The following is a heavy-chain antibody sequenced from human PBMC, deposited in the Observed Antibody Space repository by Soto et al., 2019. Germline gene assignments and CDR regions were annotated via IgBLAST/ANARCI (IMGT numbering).Heavy chain of an antibody. CDR3: AKDALGSGISTSCVGPDY. V-gene: IGHV3-23*01. J-gene: IGHJ4*02. CDR2: ISGSGGST. CDR1: GFTFSSYA. D-gene: IGHD2-2*01. Sequence: EVQLLESGGGLVQPGGSLRLSCAASGFTFSSYAMSWVRQAPGKGLEWVSAISGSGGSTYYADSVKGRFTISRDNSKNTVNLQMNSWRAKDTAGYYCAKDALGSGISTSCVGPDYWGQGTLVTVSS.